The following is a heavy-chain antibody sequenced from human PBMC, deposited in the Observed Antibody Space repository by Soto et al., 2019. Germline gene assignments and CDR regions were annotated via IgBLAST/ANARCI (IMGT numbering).Heavy chain of an antibody. CDR2: TENKANSYTT. D-gene: IGHD3-16*01. V-gene: IGHV3-72*01. CDR3: TIEGAYPGPDFDY. CDR1: GFTFSDRY. Sequence: PGGSLRLSCAASGFTFSDRYMDWVRQAPGKGLEWVGRTENKANSYTTEYAASVKGRFTISRDYPRDSVYLQMNSLKTDDTAVYYCTIEGAYPGPDFDYWGQGTLVTVSS. J-gene: IGHJ4*02.